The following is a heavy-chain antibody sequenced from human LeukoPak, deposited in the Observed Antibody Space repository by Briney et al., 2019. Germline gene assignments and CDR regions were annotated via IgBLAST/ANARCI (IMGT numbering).Heavy chain of an antibody. J-gene: IGHJ4*02. Sequence: PGGSLRLSCAASGFTYSSYWMTWVRQAPGMGLEWVANIKEDGSEENYVDSVKGRFTISRDNAKNSLYLQVNSLRAEDTAVYYCATDRGYLVFDYWGQGTLVTVSS. V-gene: IGHV3-7*01. CDR3: ATDRGYLVFDY. CDR2: IKEDGSEE. D-gene: IGHD5-12*01. CDR1: GFTYSSYW.